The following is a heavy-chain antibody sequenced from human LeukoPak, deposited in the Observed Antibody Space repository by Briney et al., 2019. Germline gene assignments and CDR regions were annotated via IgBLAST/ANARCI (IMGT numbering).Heavy chain of an antibody. Sequence: GGSLRLSCAASGFTFSSCWMHWVRQAPGKGLEWVSAISGSGGSTYYADSVKGRFTISRDNSRNTLYLQMNSLRAEDTAVYYCAKDGGGRHYYGSGSYSFNYYYYGMDVWGQGTTVTVSS. CDR3: AKDGGGRHYYGSGSYSFNYYYYGMDV. D-gene: IGHD3-10*01. V-gene: IGHV3-23*01. CDR1: GFTFSSCW. CDR2: ISGSGGST. J-gene: IGHJ6*02.